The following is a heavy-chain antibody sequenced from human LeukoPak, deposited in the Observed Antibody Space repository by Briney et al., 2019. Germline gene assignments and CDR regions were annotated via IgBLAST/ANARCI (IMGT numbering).Heavy chain of an antibody. V-gene: IGHV4-59*01. Sequence: SETLSLTCSVSGGSINSDYWNWIRQPPGRGLEWIGYIYHSGSTNYNPSLKSRVTISIDKSKKQFSLKLISVTAADTAIYYCARVGGMTTINNAAFDIWGQGTMVTVSS. J-gene: IGHJ3*02. CDR3: ARVGGMTTINNAAFDI. D-gene: IGHD4-4*01. CDR2: IYHSGST. CDR1: GGSINSDY.